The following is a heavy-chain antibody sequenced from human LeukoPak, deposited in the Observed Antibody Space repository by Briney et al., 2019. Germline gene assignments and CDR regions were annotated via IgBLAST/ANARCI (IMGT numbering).Heavy chain of an antibody. V-gene: IGHV3-20*04. Sequence: PGGSLRLSCAASGFXFDNYGIAWVRQAPGKGLEWVSGITWNGGITAYADSVKGRFTISRDNAKNSLYLQMNSLRAEGTALYYCARDGPVAGVELDQWGQGTLVTVSS. CDR1: GFXFDNYG. CDR3: ARDGPVAGVELDQ. J-gene: IGHJ4*02. D-gene: IGHD6-19*01. CDR2: ITWNGGIT.